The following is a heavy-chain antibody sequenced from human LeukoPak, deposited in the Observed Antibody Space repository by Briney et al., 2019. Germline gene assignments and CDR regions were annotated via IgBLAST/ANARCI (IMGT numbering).Heavy chain of an antibody. CDR2: ISHSGST. CDR3: ARERPYYGSGNFVGMDV. J-gene: IGHJ6*02. Sequence: SETLSLTCSVSNGSIDSSTDYWAWIRQPPGKGLEWIGYISHSGSTSYNPSLESRVSISADTSKNQFSLRLSAVTAADTAVYYCARERPYYGSGNFVGMDVWGQGTTVSVS. D-gene: IGHD3-10*01. CDR1: NGSIDSSTDY. V-gene: IGHV4-31*03.